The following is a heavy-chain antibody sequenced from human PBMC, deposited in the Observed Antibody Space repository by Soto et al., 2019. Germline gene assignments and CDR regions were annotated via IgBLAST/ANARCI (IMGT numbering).Heavy chain of an antibody. Sequence: PGGSVRLSCAGSGFTFSNHWMNWVRQAPGKGLEWVANIKADGSEKYYVDSVKGRFTISRDNAKNSLYLQMNSLRAEDTAVYYCARARGVDSSGEGALVTVSS. CDR1: GFTFSNHW. V-gene: IGHV3-7*03. D-gene: IGHD3-16*01. CDR3: ARARGVDS. CDR2: IKADGSEK. J-gene: IGHJ4*02.